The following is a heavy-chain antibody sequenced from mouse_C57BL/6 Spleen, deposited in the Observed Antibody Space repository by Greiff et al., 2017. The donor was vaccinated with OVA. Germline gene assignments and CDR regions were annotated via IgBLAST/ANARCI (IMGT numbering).Heavy chain of an antibody. CDR2: ISSGSSTI. CDR1: GFTFSDYG. V-gene: IGHV5-17*01. CDR3: ARGGQLRLRDAMDY. Sequence: EVQLVESGGGLVKPGGSLKLSCAASGFTFSDYGMHWVRQAPEKGLEWVAYISSGSSTIYYADTVKGRFTISRDNAKNTLFLQMTSLRSEDTAMYYCARGGQLRLRDAMDYWGQGTSVTVSS. J-gene: IGHJ4*01. D-gene: IGHD3-2*02.